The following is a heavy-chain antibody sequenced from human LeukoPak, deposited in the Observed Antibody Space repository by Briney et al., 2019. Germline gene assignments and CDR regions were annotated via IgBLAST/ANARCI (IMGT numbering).Heavy chain of an antibody. D-gene: IGHD3-3*01. CDR2: MIPIFGTA. CDR3: ARGVFGVVSRDYYYYYYMDV. Sequence: ASLKVSSTASRGTVSPYAISWGRQSPGHGLKGMGGMIPIFGTANYAQQSPGRVTITTDESTSTAYMELSSLRSEDTAVYYCARGVFGVVSRDYYYYYYMDVWGKGTTVTVSS. J-gene: IGHJ6*03. V-gene: IGHV1-69*05. CDR1: RGTVSPYA.